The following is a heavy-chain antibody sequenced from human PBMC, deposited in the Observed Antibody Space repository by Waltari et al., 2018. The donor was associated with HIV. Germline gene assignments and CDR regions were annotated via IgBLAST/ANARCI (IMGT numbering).Heavy chain of an antibody. V-gene: IGHV1-8*01. CDR1: GYTFTSYD. D-gene: IGHD3-9*01. J-gene: IGHJ5*02. CDR2: MSPNTGKA. Sequence: QVQLVQSGAEMRKPGASVKVSCKASGYTFTSYDITWVRQATGQGLEWMGWMSPNTGKAGYPQKFQGRVTMTRNISISTAYMELSSLRSEDTAIYYCARFTGGYYDVFTGNPWGDWFDPWGQGTLVTVSS. CDR3: ARFTGGYYDVFTGNPWGDWFDP.